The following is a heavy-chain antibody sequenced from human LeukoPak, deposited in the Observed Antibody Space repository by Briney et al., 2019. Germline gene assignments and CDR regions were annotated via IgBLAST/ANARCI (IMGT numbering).Heavy chain of an antibody. Sequence: SSETLSLTCSVSDDSISSYYWSWIRQPPGKGLEWIGFIYDSGSTNYNPSLKSRVTISVDTSKNQFSLKLSSVTAADTAVYYCARGGHYGSGSYYLKGDRRLDYWGQGTLVTVSS. J-gene: IGHJ4*02. CDR1: DDSISSYY. CDR2: IYDSGST. V-gene: IGHV4-59*12. CDR3: ARGGHYGSGSYYLKGDRRLDY. D-gene: IGHD3-10*01.